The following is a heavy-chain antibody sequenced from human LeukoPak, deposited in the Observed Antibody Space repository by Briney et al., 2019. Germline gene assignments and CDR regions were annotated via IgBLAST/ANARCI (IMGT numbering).Heavy chain of an antibody. CDR1: GFTFSSYG. V-gene: IGHV3-33*01. J-gene: IGHJ4*02. D-gene: IGHD3-3*01. CDR3: ARDRSYDFWSGYSTPDY. CDR2: IWYDGSNK. Sequence: GRSLRLSCAASGFTFSSYGMHWVRQAPGKGLEWVAVIWYDGSNKYYADSVNVRFTIYRDNSKNTLDLQMNSVRAEDTAVYYCARDRSYDFWSGYSTPDYWGQGTLVTVSS.